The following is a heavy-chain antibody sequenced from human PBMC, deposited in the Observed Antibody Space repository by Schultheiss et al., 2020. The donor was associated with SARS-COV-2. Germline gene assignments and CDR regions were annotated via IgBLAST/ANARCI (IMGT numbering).Heavy chain of an antibody. V-gene: IGHV4-59*12. Sequence: SETLSLTCTVSGGSISSYYWSWIRQPPGKGLEWIGYIYYSGSTYYNPSLKSRVTISVDTSKNQFSLKLSSVTAADTAVYYCARDSGAVGYWGQGTLVTVSS. J-gene: IGHJ4*02. CDR3: ARDSGAVGY. CDR2: IYYSGST. D-gene: IGHD1-26*01. CDR1: GGSISSYY.